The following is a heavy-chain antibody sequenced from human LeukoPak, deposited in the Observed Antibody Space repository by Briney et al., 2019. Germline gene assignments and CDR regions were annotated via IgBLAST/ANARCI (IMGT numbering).Heavy chain of an antibody. CDR3: ATGYRSSWYYFDY. CDR1: GYSFTSHW. Sequence: GESLKISCKGSGYSFTSHWIGWVRQMPGKGLEWMGIIYPGDFDTRYSPSFQGQVTISADKSISTAYLQWSSLKASDTAMYYCATGYRSSWYYFDYWGQGTLVTVSS. CDR2: IYPGDFDT. D-gene: IGHD6-13*01. J-gene: IGHJ4*02. V-gene: IGHV5-51*01.